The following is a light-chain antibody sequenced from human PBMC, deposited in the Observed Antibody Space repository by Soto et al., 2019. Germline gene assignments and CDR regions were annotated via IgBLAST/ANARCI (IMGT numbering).Light chain of an antibody. CDR2: AAS. J-gene: IGKJ4*01. Sequence: AIRMTQSPSSLSASTGDRVTNTCRASQGISSYLAWYQQKPGKAPKLLIYAASTLQSGVPSRFSGSGSGTDFTLTISCLQSEDFATYYCQQYYSYALTFGGGTKVDIK. CDR3: QQYYSYALT. CDR1: QGISSY. V-gene: IGKV1-8*01.